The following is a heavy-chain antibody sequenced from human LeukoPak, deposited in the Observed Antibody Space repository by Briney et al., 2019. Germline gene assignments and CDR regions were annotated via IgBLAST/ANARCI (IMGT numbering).Heavy chain of an antibody. D-gene: IGHD6-19*01. CDR1: GFTFSNFA. CDR2: IKNNGATT. CDR3: AKVYHDSGCLIDY. J-gene: IGHJ4*02. Sequence: PGGSLRLSCAASGFTFSNFAMTWVRQAPGKGLEWVSTIKNNGATTGYADSVKGRFTISRDNSKNTLYLQMNSLRAEDTAVYYCAKVYHDSGCLIDYWGQGTLVTVSS. V-gene: IGHV3-23*01.